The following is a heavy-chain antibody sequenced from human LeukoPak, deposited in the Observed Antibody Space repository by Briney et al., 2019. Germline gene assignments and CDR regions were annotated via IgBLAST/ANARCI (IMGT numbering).Heavy chain of an antibody. CDR2: ISGSGDLT. CDR1: GFTFSTYA. CDR3: ARVGYYASGPFSYFDY. Sequence: GGSLRLSCAASGFTFSTYAMSWVCQAPGKGLEWVSAISGSGDLTYSADFVEGRFTISRDNSKNTLYLQMNSLSVEDTAVYYCARVGYYASGPFSYFDYWGQGTLVTVSS. D-gene: IGHD3-10*01. J-gene: IGHJ4*02. V-gene: IGHV3-23*01.